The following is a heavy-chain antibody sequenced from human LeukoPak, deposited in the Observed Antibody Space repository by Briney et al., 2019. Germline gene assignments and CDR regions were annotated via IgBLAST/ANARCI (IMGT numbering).Heavy chain of an antibody. CDR2: IYYSGST. J-gene: IGHJ4*02. CDR1: GGSISSGGYY. CDR3: ARGGDSSGYYPLDY. D-gene: IGHD3-22*01. Sequence: SETLSLTCTVSGGSISSGGYYWSWIHQHPGKGLEWIGYIYYSGSTYYNPSLKSRVTISVDTSKNQFSLKLSSVTAADTAVYYCARGGDSSGYYPLDYWGQGTLVTVSS. V-gene: IGHV4-31*03.